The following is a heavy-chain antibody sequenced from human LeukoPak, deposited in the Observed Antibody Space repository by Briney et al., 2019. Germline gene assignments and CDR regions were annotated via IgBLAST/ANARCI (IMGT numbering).Heavy chain of an antibody. J-gene: IGHJ4*02. V-gene: IGHV1-18*01. CDR1: GYTFTNFG. CDR3: ARASPLDN. Sequence: ASVKVSCKASGYTFTNFGITWVRQAPGQGLEWMGWISPYNGNTNYAENLQHRVTMATDTSTSTAYMELRSLRSDDTAMYYCARASPLDNWGQGTLVSVSS. CDR2: ISPYNGNT.